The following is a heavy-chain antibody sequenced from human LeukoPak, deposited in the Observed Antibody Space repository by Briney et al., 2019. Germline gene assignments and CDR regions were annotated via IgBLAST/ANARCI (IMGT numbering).Heavy chain of an antibody. V-gene: IGHV3-48*03. D-gene: IGHD6-19*01. CDR2: ISSSGSTI. Sequence: GGSLRLSCAASGFTFSSYEMNWVRQAPGKGLEGVSYISSSGSTIYYADSVKGRFTISRDNAKNPLYLQMNSLRAEDTAVYYCARVTAVAPDNAFDIWGQGTMVTVSS. CDR3: ARVTAVAPDNAFDI. J-gene: IGHJ3*02. CDR1: GFTFSSYE.